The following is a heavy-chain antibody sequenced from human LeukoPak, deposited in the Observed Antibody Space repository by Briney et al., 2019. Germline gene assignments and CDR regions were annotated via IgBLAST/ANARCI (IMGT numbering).Heavy chain of an antibody. Sequence: SETLSLTCTVSGGSISSYYWSWIRQPPGKGLEWIGEINHSGSTNYNPSLKSRVTISVDTSKNQFSLKLSSVTAADTAVYYCARGEQLWFLYRTGTQNWFDPWGQGTLVTVSS. CDR3: ARGEQLWFLYRTGTQNWFDP. V-gene: IGHV4-34*01. CDR1: GGSISSYY. D-gene: IGHD5-18*01. J-gene: IGHJ5*02. CDR2: INHSGST.